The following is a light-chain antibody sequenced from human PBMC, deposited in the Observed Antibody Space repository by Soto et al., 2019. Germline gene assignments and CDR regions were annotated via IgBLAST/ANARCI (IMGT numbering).Light chain of an antibody. CDR1: QSVSSNY. CDR3: QQYGSSPIT. CDR2: AAS. V-gene: IGKV3-20*01. Sequence: EIVLTQSPGTLSFSPGEIATLSCRASQSVSSNYLAWYQHKPGQAPRLLIYAASGRATGIPDRCSGSGSGTDFTLTITRLEPEDFAVYYCQQYGSSPITFGQGTRLEIK. J-gene: IGKJ5*01.